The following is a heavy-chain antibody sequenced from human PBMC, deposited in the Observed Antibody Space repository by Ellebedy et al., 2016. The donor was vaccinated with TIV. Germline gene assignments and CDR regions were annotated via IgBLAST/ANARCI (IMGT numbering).Heavy chain of an antibody. CDR3: RQYGDPTHGHDY. CDR2: IYTSGST. V-gene: IGHV4-4*07. D-gene: IGHD4-17*01. Sequence: SETLSLTXTVSGGSISSYYWSWIRQPAGKGLEWIGRIYTSGSTYYNPSLKSRVTISVDTSKNQFSLKLSSVTAADTAVYYCRQYGDPTHGHDYWGQGTLVTVSS. J-gene: IGHJ4*02. CDR1: GGSISSYY.